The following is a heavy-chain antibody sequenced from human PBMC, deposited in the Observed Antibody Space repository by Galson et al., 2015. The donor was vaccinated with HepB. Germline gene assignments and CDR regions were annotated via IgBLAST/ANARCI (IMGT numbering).Heavy chain of an antibody. CDR2: ISAYNGNT. Sequence: SVKVSCKASGYTFTSYGISWVRQAPGQGLEWMGWISAYNGNTNYAQKLQGRVTMTTDTSTSTAYMELRSLRSDDTAVYYCARDVFPEVYGSGSNDAFDIWGQGTMVTVSS. D-gene: IGHD3-10*01. J-gene: IGHJ3*02. V-gene: IGHV1-18*04. CDR3: ARDVFPEVYGSGSNDAFDI. CDR1: GYTFTSYG.